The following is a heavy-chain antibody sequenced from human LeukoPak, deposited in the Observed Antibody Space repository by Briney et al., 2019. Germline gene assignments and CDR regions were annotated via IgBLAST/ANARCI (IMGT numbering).Heavy chain of an antibody. D-gene: IGHD1-14*01. CDR1: GGSFSGYY. CDR3: ARTGTDYYYYYYTDV. CDR2: INHSGST. V-gene: IGHV4-34*01. J-gene: IGHJ6*03. Sequence: SETLSLTRAVYGGSFSGYYWSWIRQPPGKGLEWIGEINHSGSTNYNPSLKSRVTISVDTSKNQFSLKLSSVTAADTAVYYCARTGTDYYYYYYTDVWGKGTTVTVSS.